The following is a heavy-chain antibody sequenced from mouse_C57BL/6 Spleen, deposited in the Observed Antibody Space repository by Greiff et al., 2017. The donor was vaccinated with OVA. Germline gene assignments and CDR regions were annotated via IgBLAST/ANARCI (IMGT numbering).Heavy chain of an antibody. J-gene: IGHJ2*01. CDR1: GFTFSDYY. Sequence: DVHLVESEGGLVQPGSSMKLSCTASGFTFSDYYMAWVRQVPEKGLEWVANINYDGSSTYYLDSLKSRFIISRDNAKNILYLQMSSLKSEDTATYYCARVATDYFDYWGKGTTLTVSS. D-gene: IGHD1-1*01. CDR2: INYDGSST. V-gene: IGHV5-16*01. CDR3: ARVATDYFDY.